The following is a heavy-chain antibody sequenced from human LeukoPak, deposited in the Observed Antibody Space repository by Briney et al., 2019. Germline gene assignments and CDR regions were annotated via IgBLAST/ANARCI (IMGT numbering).Heavy chain of an antibody. CDR1: GGSISSYY. D-gene: IGHD6-19*01. V-gene: IGHV4-59*01. Sequence: SETLSLTCTVSGGSISSYYWSWIRQPPGKGLEWIGYIYYSGSTNYNPSLKSRVTISVDTSKNQFSLKLSSVTAADTAVYYCARRSSGWRGWFDPWGQGTLVTVSS. J-gene: IGHJ5*02. CDR2: IYYSGST. CDR3: ARRSSGWRGWFDP.